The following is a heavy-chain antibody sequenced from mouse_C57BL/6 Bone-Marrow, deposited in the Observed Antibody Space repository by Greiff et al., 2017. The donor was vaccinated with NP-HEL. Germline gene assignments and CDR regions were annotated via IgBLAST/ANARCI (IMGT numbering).Heavy chain of an antibody. J-gene: IGHJ2*01. CDR1: GFTFSDYY. V-gene: IGHV5-12*01. CDR2: ISNGGGST. CDR3: ARAWSNYFDY. Sequence: EVQGVESGGGLVQPGGSLKLSCAASGFTFSDYYMYWVRQTPEKRLEWVAYISNGGGSTYYPDTVKGRFTISRDNAKNTLYLQMSRLKSEDTAMYYCARAWSNYFDYWGQGTTLTVSS.